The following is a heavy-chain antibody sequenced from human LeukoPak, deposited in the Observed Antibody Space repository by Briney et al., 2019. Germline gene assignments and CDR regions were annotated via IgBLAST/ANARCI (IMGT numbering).Heavy chain of an antibody. CDR3: ARDLYGSGIVIDY. CDR1: GFTFSTYS. CDR2: ISSSNYI. Sequence: PGGSLRLSCAASGFTFSTYSMNWVRQAPGKGLEWVSCISSSNYIYYADSVKGRFTISRDSAKNSLYLQMNSLRAEDTAVYYCARDLYGSGIVIDYWGQGTLVTVSS. D-gene: IGHD3-10*01. J-gene: IGHJ4*02. V-gene: IGHV3-21*01.